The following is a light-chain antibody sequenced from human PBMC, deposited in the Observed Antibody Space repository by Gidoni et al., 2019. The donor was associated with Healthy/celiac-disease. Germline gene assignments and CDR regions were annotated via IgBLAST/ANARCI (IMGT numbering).Light chain of an antibody. CDR1: QSVSSSY. CDR2: GAS. Sequence: EIVLTWSPATLPLSPWERATLPCRASQSVSSSYLAWYQQKPGQAPRLLIYGASSRATGIPDRFSGSGSGTDFTLTISRLEPEDFAVYYCQQYGSSLWTFXQXTKVEIK. CDR3: QQYGSSLWT. J-gene: IGKJ1*01. V-gene: IGKV3-20*01.